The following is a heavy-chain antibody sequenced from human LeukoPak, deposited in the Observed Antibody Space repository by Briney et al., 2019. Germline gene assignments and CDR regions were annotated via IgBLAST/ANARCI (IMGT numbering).Heavy chain of an antibody. CDR2: IYSGGST. D-gene: IGHD6-19*01. CDR3: ARRSGVAVAGAFDY. J-gene: IGHJ4*02. Sequence: GGSLRLSCAASGFTVSSNYMSWVRQAPGKGLEWVSVIYSGGSTYYADSVKGRFTISRDNSKNTLYLQMNSLRAEDTAVYFCARRSGVAVAGAFDYWGQGTLVTVSS. CDR1: GFTVSSNY. V-gene: IGHV3-53*01.